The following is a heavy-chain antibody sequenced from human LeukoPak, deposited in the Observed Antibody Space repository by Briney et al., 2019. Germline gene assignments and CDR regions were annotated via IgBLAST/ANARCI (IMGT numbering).Heavy chain of an antibody. CDR1: GGSISSYH. V-gene: IGHV4-34*01. Sequence: PSETLSLTCTVSGGSISSYHWSWIRQPPGKGLEWIGEINHSGSTNYNPSLKSRVTISVDTSKNQFSLKLSSVTAADTAVYYCARSGSYYDWFDPWGQGTLVTVSS. J-gene: IGHJ5*02. CDR3: ARSGSYYDWFDP. D-gene: IGHD1-26*01. CDR2: INHSGST.